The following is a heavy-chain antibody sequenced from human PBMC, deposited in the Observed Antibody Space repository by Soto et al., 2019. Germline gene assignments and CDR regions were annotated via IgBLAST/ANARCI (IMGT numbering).Heavy chain of an antibody. CDR1: GGTFSSYA. V-gene: IGHV1-69*13. CDR3: AKKVLDRGADS. Sequence: SAKVSCKASGGTFSSYAISRGRQAPGQGLEWMGGIIPIFGTANYAQKFQGRVTITADESTSTAYMELSSLKVDDTAVYYCAKKVLDRGADSWGQGTLVTVSS. CDR2: IIPIFGTA. D-gene: IGHD3-3*01. J-gene: IGHJ4*02.